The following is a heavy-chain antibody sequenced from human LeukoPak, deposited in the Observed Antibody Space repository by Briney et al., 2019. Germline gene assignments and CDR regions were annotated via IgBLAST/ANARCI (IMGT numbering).Heavy chain of an antibody. Sequence: PGGSLRLSCAASGFTFSDHYMDWVRQAPGKGLEWVGRTRNKANGDTTEYAASVKGRFTIPRDDSNNSLYLQMNSLITEDTAVYYCARGPERGYLHSFDYWGQGTLVTVSS. CDR3: ARGPERGYLHSFDY. D-gene: IGHD6-13*01. CDR1: GFTFSDHY. V-gene: IGHV3-72*01. J-gene: IGHJ4*02. CDR2: TRNKANGDTT.